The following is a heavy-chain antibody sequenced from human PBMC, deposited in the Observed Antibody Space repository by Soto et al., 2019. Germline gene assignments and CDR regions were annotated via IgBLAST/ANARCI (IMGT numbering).Heavy chain of an antibody. CDR1: GIKFSSHG. CDR3: ARRITMDRGPYYYYGMDV. CDR2: ISSTSSTA. J-gene: IGHJ6*02. D-gene: IGHD3-10*01. Sequence: GRYLRLSCDDSGIKFSSHGMTWVSQVPGKGLEWVAFISSTSSTAKYADSVKGRFTISRDNTKNSLYLQMSSLRDEDTAVYYFARRITMDRGPYYYYGMDVWGQGTTVTVSS. V-gene: IGHV3-48*02.